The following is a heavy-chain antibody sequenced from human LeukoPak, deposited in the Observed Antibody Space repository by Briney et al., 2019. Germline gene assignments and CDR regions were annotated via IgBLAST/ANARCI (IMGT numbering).Heavy chain of an antibody. D-gene: IGHD1-26*01. Sequence: GGSLRLSCAASGFTFSNFGMHWVRQAPGKGLEWVALIRYDGSNKYYADSVKGRFTISRDNSKNTLYLQMNSLRPEDTAVYSCAKTTIVGATVDAFDIWGQGAMVTVSS. V-gene: IGHV3-30*02. J-gene: IGHJ3*02. CDR3: AKTTIVGATVDAFDI. CDR2: IRYDGSNK. CDR1: GFTFSNFG.